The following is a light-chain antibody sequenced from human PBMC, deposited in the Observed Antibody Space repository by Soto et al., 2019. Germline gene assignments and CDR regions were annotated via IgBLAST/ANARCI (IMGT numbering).Light chain of an antibody. CDR2: GAS. J-gene: IGKJ5*01. CDR1: QSVSNN. V-gene: IGKV3-15*01. Sequence: EIVLTQSPGTLSLSPGERATLSCKASQSVSNNYLAWYQQIPGQAPRLLIYGASNRATGIPARFSGSGSGTEFTLTISSPQSEDFAVYYCQQYNNWPLITFGQGTRLEIK. CDR3: QQYNNWPLIT.